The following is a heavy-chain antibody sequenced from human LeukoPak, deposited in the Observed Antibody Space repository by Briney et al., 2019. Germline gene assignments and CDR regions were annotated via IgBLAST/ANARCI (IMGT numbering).Heavy chain of an antibody. Sequence: GESLKISCKGSGYSFTTSWIGWVRQMPGKGLEWMGIIFPSDSDTKYSPSFQGQVTISADKSISTAYLQWSSLKASDTAMYYCARTIFGVVNGFDYWGQGTLVTVSS. J-gene: IGHJ4*02. V-gene: IGHV5-51*01. CDR3: ARTIFGVVNGFDY. D-gene: IGHD3-3*01. CDR2: IFPSDSDT. CDR1: GYSFTTSW.